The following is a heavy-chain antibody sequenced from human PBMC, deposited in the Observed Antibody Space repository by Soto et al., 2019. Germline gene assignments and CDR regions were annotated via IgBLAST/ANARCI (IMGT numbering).Heavy chain of an antibody. V-gene: IGHV4-31*03. CDR2: IYYSGST. J-gene: IGHJ4*02. CDR3: ARDHSPTLVAFDY. D-gene: IGHD3-16*01. CDR1: GGSISSGGYY. Sequence: KASETLSLTCTVSGGSISSGGYYWSWIRQHPGKGLEWIGYIYYSGSTYYNPSLKSRVTISVDTSKNQFSLKLSSVTAADTAVYYCARDHSPTLVAFDYWGQGTLVTVSS.